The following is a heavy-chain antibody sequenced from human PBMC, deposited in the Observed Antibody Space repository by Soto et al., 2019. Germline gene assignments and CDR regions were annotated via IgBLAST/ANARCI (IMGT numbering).Heavy chain of an antibody. J-gene: IGHJ4*02. CDR2: ISGSAGTT. V-gene: IGHV3-23*01. D-gene: IGHD6-13*01. CDR1: GFTFSNYA. CDR3: AKKLAAAGTNLGLVDY. Sequence: EVQLLESGGGLVQPGGSLRLSCAASGFTFSNYAMSWVRQAPGKGLEWVSSISGSAGTTYFADSVKGRFTISRDNSKNMLYLPMNSVRAGDTAVYFCAKKLAAAGTNLGLVDYWGQGTGVTVS.